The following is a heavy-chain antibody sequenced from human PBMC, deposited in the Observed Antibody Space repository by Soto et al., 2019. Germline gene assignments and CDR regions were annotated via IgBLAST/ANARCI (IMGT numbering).Heavy chain of an antibody. CDR2: IYYSGST. CDR1: GGSISSYY. J-gene: IGHJ5*02. CDR3: ARDGDHNWFDP. Sequence: SETLSLTCTVSGGSISSYYWSWIRQPPGKGLEWIGYIYYSGSTNYNPSLKSRVTISVDTSKNQFSLKLSSVTAADTAVYYCARDGDHNWFDPWGQGTLVTSPQ. V-gene: IGHV4-59*01. D-gene: IGHD7-27*01.